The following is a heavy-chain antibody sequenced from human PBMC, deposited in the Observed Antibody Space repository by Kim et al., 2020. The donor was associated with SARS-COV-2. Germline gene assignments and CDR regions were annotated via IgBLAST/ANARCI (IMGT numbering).Heavy chain of an antibody. J-gene: IGHJ4*01. V-gene: IGHV3-30-3*01. CDR2: ISYDGSNK. D-gene: IGHD6-13*01. CDR3: ARGGGSSSWSSPDDY. CDR1: GFTFSSYA. Sequence: GGSLRLSCAASGFTFSSYAMHWVRQAPGKGLEWVAVISYDGSNKYYADSVKGRFTISRDNSKNTLYLQMNSLRAEDTAVYYCARGGGSSSWSSPDDYWG.